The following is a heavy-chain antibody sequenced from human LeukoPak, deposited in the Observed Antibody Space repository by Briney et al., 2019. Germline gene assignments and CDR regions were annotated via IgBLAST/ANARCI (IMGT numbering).Heavy chain of an antibody. CDR1: GGTFSSYA. Sequence: SVKVSCKASGGTFSSYAISWVRQAPGQGLEWMGGIIPIFGTANYAQKFQGRVTITTDESTSTAYMELSSLRSEDTAVYYCAKNRDSHYYMDDWGKGTTVTVPS. V-gene: IGHV1-69*05. J-gene: IGHJ6*03. D-gene: IGHD1-14*01. CDR2: IIPIFGTA. CDR3: AKNRDSHYYMDD.